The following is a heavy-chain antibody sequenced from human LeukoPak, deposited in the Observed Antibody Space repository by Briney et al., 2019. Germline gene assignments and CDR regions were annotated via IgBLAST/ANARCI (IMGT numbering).Heavy chain of an antibody. CDR3: ARELVAGTFDS. V-gene: IGHV4-4*07. Sequence: SETLSLTCTVSGDSISSYYWSWIRQPAGKGVEWIGRIYTSASNIYNTSLKSRVTMSVDTSKNQFSLKLSSVTAADTAVYYCARELVAGTFDSWGQGTLVTVSS. J-gene: IGHJ4*02. CDR2: IYTSASN. D-gene: IGHD6-19*01. CDR1: GDSISSYY.